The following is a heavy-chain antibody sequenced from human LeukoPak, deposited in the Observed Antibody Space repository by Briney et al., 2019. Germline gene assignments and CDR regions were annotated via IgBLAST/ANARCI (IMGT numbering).Heavy chain of an antibody. CDR3: ARHCCSGPAKRVFDI. J-gene: IGHJ3*02. V-gene: IGHV4-39*01. CDR1: GGSIISSDYH. Sequence: SETLSLICTVSGGSIISSDYHWGWVRQPPGKGLEWIGTISYSGNTDYNPSLRSRATISVDTSNNQFSLRLGSVTAADTAVYHCARHCCSGPAKRVFDIWGQGTMVTVSS. CDR2: ISYSGNT. D-gene: IGHD2-15*01.